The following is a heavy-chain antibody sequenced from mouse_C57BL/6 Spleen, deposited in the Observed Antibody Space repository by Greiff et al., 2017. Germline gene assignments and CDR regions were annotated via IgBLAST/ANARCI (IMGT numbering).Heavy chain of an antibody. CDR1: GYTFTDYY. J-gene: IGHJ1*03. CDR2: INPNNGGT. V-gene: IGHV1-26*01. D-gene: IGHD1-1*01. CDR3: ARAAYGSRGDWYFDV. Sequence: VQLQQSGPELVKPGASVKISCKASGYTFTDYYMNWVKQSHGKSLEWIGDINPNNGGTSYNQKFKGKAPLTVDKSSSTAYLGLRSLTSEDSAVYYCARAAYGSRGDWYFDVWGTGTTVTVSS.